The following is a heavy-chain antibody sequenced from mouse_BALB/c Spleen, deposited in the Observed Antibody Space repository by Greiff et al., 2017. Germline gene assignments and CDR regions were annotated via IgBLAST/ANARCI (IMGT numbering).Heavy chain of an antibody. CDR1: GYSFTGYY. Sequence: LVKTGASVTISCTASGYSFTGYYMHWVQQSHGKSLEWLGYISCYNGATSYNQKFKGKATFTVDTSSSTAYMQFNSLTSEDSAVYYCARDGNYGEYYAMDYWGQGTSVTVSS. CDR2: ISCYNGAT. D-gene: IGHD2-1*01. V-gene: IGHV1S34*01. J-gene: IGHJ4*01. CDR3: ARDGNYGEYYAMDY.